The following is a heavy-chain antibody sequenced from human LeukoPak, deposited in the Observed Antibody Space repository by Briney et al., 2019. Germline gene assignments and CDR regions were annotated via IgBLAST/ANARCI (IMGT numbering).Heavy chain of an antibody. CDR1: GGSFSGYY. CDR3: ARDPGPAAIRGVFDY. Sequence: SETLSLTCAVYGGSFSGYYWSWIRQPPGKGLEWIGEINHSGSTNYNPSLKSRVTISVDTSKNQFSLKLSSVTAADTAVYYCARDPGPAAIRGVFDYWGQGTLVTVSS. D-gene: IGHD2-2*01. V-gene: IGHV4-34*01. CDR2: INHSGST. J-gene: IGHJ4*02.